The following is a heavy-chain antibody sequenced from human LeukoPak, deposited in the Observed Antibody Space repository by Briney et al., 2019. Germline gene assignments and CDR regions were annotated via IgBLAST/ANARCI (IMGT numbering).Heavy chain of an antibody. CDR3: ARTYYYDSSGGPPFDY. Sequence: MASETLSLTCTVSGGSISSYYWGWIRQPPGKGLEWIGSIYYSGSTYYNPSLKSRVTISVDTTKNQFSLKLSSVTAADTAVYYCARTYYYDSSGGPPFDYWGQGTLVTVSS. J-gene: IGHJ4*02. V-gene: IGHV4-39*01. CDR1: GGSISSYY. D-gene: IGHD3-22*01. CDR2: IYYSGST.